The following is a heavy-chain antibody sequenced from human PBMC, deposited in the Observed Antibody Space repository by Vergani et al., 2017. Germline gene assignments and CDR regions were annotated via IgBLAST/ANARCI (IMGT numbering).Heavy chain of an antibody. Sequence: QVQLVQSGAEVKKPGSSVKVSCKASGGTFSSYAISWVRQAPGQGLEWMGGIIPIFGTANYAQKFQGRVTITADESTSTAYMELSSLRSEDTAVYYCAANGYSSRRYYYYDMDVWGKGTTVTVSS. CDR3: AANGYSSRRYYYYDMDV. CDR2: IIPIFGTA. J-gene: IGHJ6*03. V-gene: IGHV1-69*01. D-gene: IGHD6-13*01. CDR1: GGTFSSYA.